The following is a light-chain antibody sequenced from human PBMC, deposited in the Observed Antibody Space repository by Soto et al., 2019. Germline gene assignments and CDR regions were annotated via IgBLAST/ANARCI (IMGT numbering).Light chain of an antibody. CDR3: QQYSGYPWT. CDR1: QSVNTW. Sequence: DVQMTQSPSTRSASVGDRVTITCRASQSVNTWLAWFQQKPGKAPKVLIYRASNLEIGVPSRFSGSGSGTEFILTISSLQPDDFATYYCQQYSGYPWTLGHGTKVEIK. J-gene: IGKJ1*01. V-gene: IGKV1-5*03. CDR2: RAS.